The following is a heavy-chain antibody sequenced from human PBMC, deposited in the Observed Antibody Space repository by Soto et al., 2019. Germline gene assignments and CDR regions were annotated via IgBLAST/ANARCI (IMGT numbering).Heavy chain of an antibody. Sequence: ASVKVSCKASGYTFTGYLIQWVRQAPGQGLEWMGCINPNSGYTVYAQKFQGRVTMTRDTSISTAYMDLSSLISDDTVVYYCGAETAGFEYCGLGTLVTVSS. CDR1: GYTFTGYL. CDR2: INPNSGYT. CDR3: GAETAGFEY. D-gene: IGHD1-1*01. J-gene: IGHJ4*02. V-gene: IGHV1-2*02.